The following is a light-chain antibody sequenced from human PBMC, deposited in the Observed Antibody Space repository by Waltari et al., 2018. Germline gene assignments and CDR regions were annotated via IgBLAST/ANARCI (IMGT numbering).Light chain of an antibody. V-gene: IGKV3-20*01. Sequence: EIVLTQSPGTLSLSPGDRATLSCRASESIGRTLAWYQQKPGQPPRLLVYDASSRATGIPGRVSGSGSGTDFSLTISRLEPEDFAVYYCQKYGTRPATFGQGTKVEIK. CDR2: DAS. J-gene: IGKJ1*01. CDR1: ESIGRT. CDR3: QKYGTRPAT.